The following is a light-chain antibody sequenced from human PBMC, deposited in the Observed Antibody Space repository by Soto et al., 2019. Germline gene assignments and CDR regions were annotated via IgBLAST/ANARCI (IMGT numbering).Light chain of an antibody. J-gene: IGLJ2*01. CDR3: TTYSSSSPVL. Sequence: QSALTQPASVSGSPGQSITISCTGTSSDVGVYNYVSWYQQHPGKAPKLMIFEVSNRPSGVSHRFSGSKSGNTASLTISGLQAEDEADYYCTTYSSSSPVLFGGGTKLTVL. V-gene: IGLV2-14*01. CDR1: SSDVGVYNY. CDR2: EVS.